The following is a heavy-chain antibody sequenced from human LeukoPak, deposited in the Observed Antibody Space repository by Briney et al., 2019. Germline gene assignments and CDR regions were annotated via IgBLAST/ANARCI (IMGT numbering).Heavy chain of an antibody. V-gene: IGHV3-23*01. Sequence: GGSLRLSYAASAFTFSSYAMSWVRQALGKGLEWVSTINISGGSAYYADSVKGRFTISRDNSKNTLYLQMNNLRAEDTAVYYCAKDLGRDGSEIFDYWGQGTLVTVSS. CDR3: AKDLGRDGSEIFDY. J-gene: IGHJ4*02. D-gene: IGHD5-24*01. CDR1: AFTFSSYA. CDR2: INISGGSA.